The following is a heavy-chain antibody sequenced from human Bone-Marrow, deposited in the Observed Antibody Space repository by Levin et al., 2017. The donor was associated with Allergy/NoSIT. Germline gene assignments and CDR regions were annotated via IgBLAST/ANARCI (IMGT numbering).Heavy chain of an antibody. J-gene: IGHJ3*02. V-gene: IGHV3-30-3*01. CDR3: ARDLFGVVFRGAFDI. CDR2: ISYDGGNK. Sequence: PGGSLRLSCAASEFTFSNYAMHWVRQAPGKGLEWVALISYDGGNKYYVDSVKGRFIISRDNSKNTLYLQMNSLRPEDTAVYYCARDLFGVVFRGAFDIWGQGTMVTVSS. D-gene: IGHD3-3*01. CDR1: EFTFSNYA.